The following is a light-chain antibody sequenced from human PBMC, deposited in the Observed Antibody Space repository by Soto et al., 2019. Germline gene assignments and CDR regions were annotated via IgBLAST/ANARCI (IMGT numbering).Light chain of an antibody. Sequence: VLPQSPARLSLSPGERATLSCRAGQSVSDYLAWYQQKPGQPPRLLFFDASNRATGVPDRFSAGGSGTDFTLIISSLEPEDFAVYYCQQRVNWPPTFGGGTKVEI. CDR2: DAS. CDR3: QQRVNWPPT. CDR1: QSVSDY. J-gene: IGKJ4*01. V-gene: IGKV3-11*01.